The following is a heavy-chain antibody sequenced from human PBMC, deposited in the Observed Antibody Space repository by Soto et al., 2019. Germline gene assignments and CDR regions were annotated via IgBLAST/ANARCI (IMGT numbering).Heavy chain of an antibody. CDR1: GGSFSGYY. J-gene: IGHJ4*02. V-gene: IGHV4-34*01. CDR3: ASIRPKRGGAHY. Sequence: QVQLQQWGAGLLKPSETLSLTCAVYGGSFSGYYWSWIRQPPGKGLEWIGEINHSGSTNYNPSLKSRVTISVDTSKNQFSLKLSSVTAADTAVYYCASIRPKRGGAHYWGQGTLVTVSS. CDR2: INHSGST. D-gene: IGHD2-21*01.